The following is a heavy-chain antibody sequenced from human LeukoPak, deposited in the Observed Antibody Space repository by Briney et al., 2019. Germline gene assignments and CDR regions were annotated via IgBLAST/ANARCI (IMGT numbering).Heavy chain of an antibody. J-gene: IGHJ4*02. CDR2: IYSGGST. CDR3: ARDPNGSYFDY. CDR1: GFTVSSNY. D-gene: IGHD2-8*01. V-gene: IGHV3-53*01. Sequence: GGSLRLSCAASGFTVSSNYMSWVRQAPGKGLEWVSVIYSGGSTYYADSVKGRFTISRDNSKNTLYLQMNSLRAEDTAVYYCARDPNGSYFDYWGQGTLVTVSS.